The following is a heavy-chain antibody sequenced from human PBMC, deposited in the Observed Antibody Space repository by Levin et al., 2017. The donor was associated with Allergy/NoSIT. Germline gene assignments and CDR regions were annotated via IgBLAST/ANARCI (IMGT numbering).Heavy chain of an antibody. V-gene: IGHV3-30*04. CDR2: LSHDGTYD. CDR3: ARVGSGSSHFSFVDY. CDR1: GFTFSSFG. D-gene: IGHD1-26*01. Sequence: PGGSLRLSCAASGFTFSSFGMHWVHQAPGNGLEWVAVLSHDGTYDNYADSVRGRFTISRDNSKNTLYLQMDSLRSEDTAVYYCARVGSGSSHFSFVDYWGQGTLVTVSS. J-gene: IGHJ4*02.